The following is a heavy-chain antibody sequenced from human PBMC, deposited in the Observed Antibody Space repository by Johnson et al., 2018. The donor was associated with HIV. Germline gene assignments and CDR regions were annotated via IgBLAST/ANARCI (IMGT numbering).Heavy chain of an antibody. V-gene: IGHV3-30*02. Sequence: VQLVESGGGVVRPGGSLRLSCAAPGFTFDDYGMSWVRQAPGKGLEWVAFIQSDGDNKYYADSVKGRFTISRDNSKNTMYLQMNSLRTEDTAVYSCARESVALVAFDIWGQGTMVTVSS. J-gene: IGHJ3*02. CDR1: GFTFDDYG. CDR3: ARESVALVAFDI. CDR2: IQSDGDNK. D-gene: IGHD6-13*01.